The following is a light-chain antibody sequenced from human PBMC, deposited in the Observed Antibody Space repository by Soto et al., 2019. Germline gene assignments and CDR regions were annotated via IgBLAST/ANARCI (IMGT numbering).Light chain of an antibody. CDR3: SSWDCSMNGVV. Sequence: QSVLTQPPSAYGTPGQRVTISCSGSSSNIGSNTVNWYQQLPGTAPKLLIDSNNQRPSGVPDRFSGSKSGTSASLAISVLQSEDEADYYCSSWDCSMNGVVFGGGTKLTVL. V-gene: IGLV1-44*01. CDR1: SSNIGSNT. J-gene: IGLJ2*01. CDR2: SNN.